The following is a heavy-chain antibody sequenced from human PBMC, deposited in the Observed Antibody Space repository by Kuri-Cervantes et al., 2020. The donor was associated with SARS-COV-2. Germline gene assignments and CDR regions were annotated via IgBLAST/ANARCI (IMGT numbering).Heavy chain of an antibody. CDR3: ARFGMYYDFWSGYRSPDAFDI. J-gene: IGHJ3*02. D-gene: IGHD3-3*01. V-gene: IGHV4-34*01. CDR1: GGSFSGYY. CDR2: INHSGST. Sequence: SETLSLTCAVCGGSFSGYYWSWIRQPPGKGLEWIGEINHSGSTNYNPSLKSRVTISVDTSKNQFSLKLSSVTAADTAVYYCARFGMYYDFWSGYRSPDAFDIWGQGTMVTVSS.